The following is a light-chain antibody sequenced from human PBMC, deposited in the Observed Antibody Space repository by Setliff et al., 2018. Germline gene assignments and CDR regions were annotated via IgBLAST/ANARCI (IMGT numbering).Light chain of an antibody. CDR3: SSYTSSSTQV. J-gene: IGLJ1*01. CDR1: SSDVGGYNY. V-gene: IGLV2-14*01. CDR2: DVS. Sequence: QSALTQPRSVSGSPGQSVTISCTGTSSDVGGYNYVSWYQQHPGKAPKLMIYDVSKRPSGVSNRFSGSKSGNTASLTISGLQAEDEADYYCSSYTSSSTQVFGTGTKGTVL.